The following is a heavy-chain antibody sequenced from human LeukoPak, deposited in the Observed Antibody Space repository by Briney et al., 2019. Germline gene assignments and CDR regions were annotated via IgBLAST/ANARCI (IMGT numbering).Heavy chain of an antibody. J-gene: IGHJ6*03. CDR1: GFTFSSFW. CDR3: ARDLRGTFPYYYYMDV. CDR2: IKQDGSEK. V-gene: IGHV3-7*01. D-gene: IGHD3-10*01. Sequence: GGSLRLSCAASGFTFSSFWMSWVRQAPGKGLEWVANIKQDGSEKYYVDSVRGRFTISRDNAKNSLYLQMNSLRAEGTAVYYCARDLRGTFPYYYYMDVWGKGTTVTVS.